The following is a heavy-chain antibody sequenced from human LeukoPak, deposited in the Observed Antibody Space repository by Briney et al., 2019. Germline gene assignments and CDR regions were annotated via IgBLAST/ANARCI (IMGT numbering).Heavy chain of an antibody. CDR3: TRRGGGLSFDY. CDR2: ISGSGGST. Sequence: GGSLRLSCAASGFTFSSYAMSWVRQAPGKGLEWVSAISGSGGSTYYADSVKGRFTISRDNSKNTLYLQMNSLRAEDTAVYYCTRRGGGLSFDYWGQGTLVTVSS. J-gene: IGHJ4*02. V-gene: IGHV3-23*01. CDR1: GFTFSSYA. D-gene: IGHD2-8*02.